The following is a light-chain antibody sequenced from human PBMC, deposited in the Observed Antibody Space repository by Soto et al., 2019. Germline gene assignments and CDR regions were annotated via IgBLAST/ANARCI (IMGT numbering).Light chain of an antibody. CDR1: QSVSSY. V-gene: IGKV3-11*01. CDR2: DAS. J-gene: IGKJ1*01. Sequence: EIVLTQSPATLSLSPGERATLSCRASQSVSSYFAWYQQKPGQAPRLLIYDASNRATGIPARFSGSGSGTDFTLTICSLGPDDFAVYYCQQRGNWPVTFGQGTRVDIK. CDR3: QQRGNWPVT.